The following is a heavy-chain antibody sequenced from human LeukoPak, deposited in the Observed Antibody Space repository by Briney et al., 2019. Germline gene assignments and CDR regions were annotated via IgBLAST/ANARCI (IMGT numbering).Heavy chain of an antibody. Sequence: PGGSLRLSCAASGFTFDNYAMHWVRQAPGKGLDWVSLISGDGGSTYYADSVKGRFTISRDNSKNSLYLQMNSLRTEDTALYYCAKDREWELLSVFDYWGQGTLVTVSS. D-gene: IGHD1-26*01. CDR2: ISGDGGST. CDR1: GFTFDNYA. J-gene: IGHJ4*02. CDR3: AKDREWELLSVFDY. V-gene: IGHV3-43*02.